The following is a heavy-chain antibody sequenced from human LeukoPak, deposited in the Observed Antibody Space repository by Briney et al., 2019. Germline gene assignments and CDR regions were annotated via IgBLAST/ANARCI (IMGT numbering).Heavy chain of an antibody. V-gene: IGHV4-30-4*01. CDR3: ARAYDSSGYYLLGY. CDR2: SYYSGST. CDR1: GGSISSGDYY. J-gene: IGHJ4*02. D-gene: IGHD3-22*01. Sequence: PSETLSLTCTVSGGSISSGDYYWSWIRQPPGKGLEWIGYSYYSGSTYYNLSLKSRVTISVDTSKNQFSLKLSSVTAADTAVYYCARAYDSSGYYLLGYWGQGTLVTVSS.